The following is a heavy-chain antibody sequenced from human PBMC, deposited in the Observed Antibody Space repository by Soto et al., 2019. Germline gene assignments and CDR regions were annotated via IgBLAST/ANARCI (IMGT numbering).Heavy chain of an antibody. Sequence: QLQLQESGPGLVKPSETLSLTCTVSGGSISSSSYYWGWIRHPPGKGLEWIGSIYYSGSTYYNPSLKSRVTISVDTSKNQFSLKLSSVTAADTAVYYCAIEEDAFDIWGQGTMVTVSS. CDR1: GGSISSSSYY. V-gene: IGHV4-39*02. CDR3: AIEEDAFDI. CDR2: IYYSGST. J-gene: IGHJ3*02.